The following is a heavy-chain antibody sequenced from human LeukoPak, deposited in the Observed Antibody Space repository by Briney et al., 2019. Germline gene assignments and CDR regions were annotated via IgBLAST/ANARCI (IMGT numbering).Heavy chain of an antibody. CDR3: ITDPPRGYFDY. V-gene: IGHV3-23*01. CDR1: GFTFSSYA. Sequence: PGGSLRLSCAASGFTFSSYAMSWVRQAPGKGLEWVSAISGSGGSTYYADSVKGRFTISRDDSKNTLYLQMNSLKTEDTAIYYCITDPPRGYFDYWGQGTLVTVSS. J-gene: IGHJ4*02. CDR2: ISGSGGST.